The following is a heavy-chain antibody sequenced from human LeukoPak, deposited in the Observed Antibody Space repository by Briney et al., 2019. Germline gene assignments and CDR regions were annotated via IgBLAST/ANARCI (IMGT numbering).Heavy chain of an antibody. V-gene: IGHV1-46*01. CDR2: IHPSGGST. CDR1: GYTFTSYY. D-gene: IGHD4-17*01. J-gene: IGHJ4*02. CDR3: ARARLHYGDSIHDLDY. Sequence: AASVKVSCKASGYTFTSYYMHWVRQPPGQGLEWMGIIHPSGGSTSYAQKLQGRVTMTRDTSTSTVYMELSSLRSEDTAVYYCARARLHYGDSIHDLDYWGQGTLVTVSS.